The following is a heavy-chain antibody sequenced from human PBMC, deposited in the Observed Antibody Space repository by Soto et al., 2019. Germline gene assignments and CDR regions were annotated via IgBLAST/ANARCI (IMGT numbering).Heavy chain of an antibody. Sequence: QLLESGGGLVQPGGSLRLSCAASGFTFSSYAMSWFRQAPGKGLEGVSSISVRGGSAYSAYYADSVRGRLTISRDDSKNTMYLQMSSLRAEDTAIYYCAKNYYFDCWGQGTLVTVSS. V-gene: IGHV3-23*01. CDR3: AKNYYFDC. CDR1: GFTFSSYA. J-gene: IGHJ4*02. CDR2: ISVRGGSAYSA.